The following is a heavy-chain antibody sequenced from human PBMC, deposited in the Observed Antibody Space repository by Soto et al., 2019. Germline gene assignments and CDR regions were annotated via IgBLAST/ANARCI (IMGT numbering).Heavy chain of an antibody. CDR3: ARGGLKYQLLFPLDP. Sequence: GGSLRLSCAASGFTFSSYWMSWVRQAPGKGLEWVANIKQDGSEKYYVDSVKGRFTISRDNAKNSLYLQMNSLRAEDTAVYYCARGGLKYQLLFPLDPWGQGTLVTVSS. CDR2: IKQDGSEK. V-gene: IGHV3-7*01. J-gene: IGHJ5*02. D-gene: IGHD2-2*01. CDR1: GFTFSSYW.